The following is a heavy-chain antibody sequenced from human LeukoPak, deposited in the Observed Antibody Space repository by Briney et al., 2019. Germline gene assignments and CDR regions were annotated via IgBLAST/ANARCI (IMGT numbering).Heavy chain of an antibody. CDR1: GFTFSSYA. CDR3: AKEGYGQWLARGYYFDY. CDR2: ISGSGGST. V-gene: IGHV3-23*01. Sequence: GGSLRLSCAASGFTFSSYAMSWVRQAPGKGLEWVSAISGSGGSTYYADSVKGRFTISRDNSKNTLYLQMNSLRAEDTAVYYCAKEGYGQWLARGYYFDYWGQGTLVTVSS. D-gene: IGHD6-19*01. J-gene: IGHJ4*02.